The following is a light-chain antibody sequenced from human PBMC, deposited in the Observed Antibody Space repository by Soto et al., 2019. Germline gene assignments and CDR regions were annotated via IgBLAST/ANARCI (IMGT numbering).Light chain of an antibody. Sequence: QSALTQPASVSGSPGQSITISCTGTSSDIGGYNYVSWYQHHPGKAPKLMIYDVSNRPSGVSNRFSGSKSGNTASLTISGLQAEDEADYYCSSYTSSSIPYVFGPGTKVTVL. V-gene: IGLV2-14*03. CDR2: DVS. CDR1: SSDIGGYNY. CDR3: SSYTSSSIPYV. J-gene: IGLJ1*01.